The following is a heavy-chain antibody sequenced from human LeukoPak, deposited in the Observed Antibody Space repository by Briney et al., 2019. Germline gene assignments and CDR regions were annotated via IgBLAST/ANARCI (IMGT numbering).Heavy chain of an antibody. Sequence: GGSLRLSCAASGFTFSSYSMNWVRQAPGKGLEWVSSISSSSSYIYYADSVKGRFTNSRDNAKNSLYLQMNSLRAEDTAVYYCARSEGDYFDYWGQGTLVTVSS. CDR1: GFTFSSYS. CDR2: ISSSSSYI. V-gene: IGHV3-21*01. CDR3: ARSEGDYFDY. J-gene: IGHJ4*02.